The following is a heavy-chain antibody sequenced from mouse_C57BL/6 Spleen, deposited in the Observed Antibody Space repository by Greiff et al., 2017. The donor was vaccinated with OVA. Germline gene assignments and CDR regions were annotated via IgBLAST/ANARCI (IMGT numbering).Heavy chain of an antibody. D-gene: IGHD2-5*01. J-gene: IGHJ3*01. CDR3: ARSGSNYREVFFAY. CDR1: GFNIKDYY. Sequence: VQLQQSGAELVKPGASVKLSCTASGFNIKDYYMHWVKQRTEQGLEWIGRIDPEDGETKYAPKFPGKATITADTSSNTAYQQLSSLTSEDTAVYYCARSGSNYREVFFAYWGQGTLVTVSA. CDR2: IDPEDGET. V-gene: IGHV14-2*01.